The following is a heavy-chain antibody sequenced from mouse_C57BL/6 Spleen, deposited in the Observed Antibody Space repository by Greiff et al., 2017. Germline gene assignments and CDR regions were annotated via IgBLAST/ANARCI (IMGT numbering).Heavy chain of an antibody. CDR2: INPYNGGT. V-gene: IGHV1-19*01. CDR3: ASGGSYFDY. Sequence: VQLKQSGPVLVKPGASVKMSCKASGYTFTDYYMNWVKQSHGKSLEWIGVINPYNGGTSYNQKFKGKATLTVYKSSSTAYMELNSLTSEDSAVYYCASGGSYFDYWGQGTTLTVSS. CDR1: GYTFTDYY. J-gene: IGHJ2*01.